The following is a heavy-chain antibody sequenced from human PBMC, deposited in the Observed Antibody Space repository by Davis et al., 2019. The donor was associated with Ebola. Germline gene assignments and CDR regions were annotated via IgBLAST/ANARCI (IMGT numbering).Heavy chain of an antibody. Sequence: PSETLSLTCTVSGGSISSHYWSWIRQPPGKGLEWIGSIYYSGSTYYNPSLKSRVTISVDTSKNQFSLKLSSVTAADTAVYYCARDGGGYCSSTSCYGGYYYGMDVWGQGTTVTVSS. CDR1: GGSISSHY. CDR3: ARDGGGYCSSTSCYGGYYYGMDV. J-gene: IGHJ6*02. V-gene: IGHV4-59*11. CDR2: IYYSGST. D-gene: IGHD2-2*01.